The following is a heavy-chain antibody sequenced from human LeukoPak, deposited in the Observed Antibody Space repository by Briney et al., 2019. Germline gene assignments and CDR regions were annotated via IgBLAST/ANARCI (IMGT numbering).Heavy chain of an antibody. CDR1: GYTFTGYY. CDR2: IIPIFGTA. D-gene: IGHD7-27*01. CDR3: ARDDNWGPFDY. Sequence: SVKVSCKASGYTFTGYYMHWVRQAPGQGLEWMGGIIPIFGTANYAQKFQGRVTITTDESTSTAYMELSSLRSEDTAVYYCARDDNWGPFDYWGQGALVTVSS. V-gene: IGHV1-69*05. J-gene: IGHJ4*02.